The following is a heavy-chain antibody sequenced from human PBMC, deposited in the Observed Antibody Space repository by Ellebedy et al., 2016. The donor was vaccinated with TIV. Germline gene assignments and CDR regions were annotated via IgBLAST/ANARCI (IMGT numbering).Heavy chain of an antibody. CDR3: RAYGSGSRRAFEH. J-gene: IGHJ4*02. V-gene: IGHV3-23*01. CDR1: GVTFSDYD. D-gene: IGHD3-10*01. Sequence: PGGSLRLSCAASGVTFSDYDMSWVRQAPGKGPEWVSAITNSGAGTYYGNSVKGRFTISRDNSKNTVYLQMNSLRAEDTALYYCRAYGSGSRRAFEHWGQGTLVTVSS. CDR2: ITNSGAGT.